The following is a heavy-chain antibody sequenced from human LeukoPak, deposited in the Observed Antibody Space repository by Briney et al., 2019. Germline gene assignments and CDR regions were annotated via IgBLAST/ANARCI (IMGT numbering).Heavy chain of an antibody. CDR1: GFTFSNYA. J-gene: IGHJ4*02. CDR3: AKDSVTMLRGVKSRFDY. D-gene: IGHD3-10*01. Sequence: GGSLRLSCAASGFTFSNYAMNWVRQAPGKGLEWVSTISGSGGSTSYADSVKGRFTISRDNSKNTLYLQMNSLRAEDTALYYCAKDSVTMLRGVKSRFDYWGQGTLGTVSS. V-gene: IGHV3-23*01. CDR2: ISGSGGST.